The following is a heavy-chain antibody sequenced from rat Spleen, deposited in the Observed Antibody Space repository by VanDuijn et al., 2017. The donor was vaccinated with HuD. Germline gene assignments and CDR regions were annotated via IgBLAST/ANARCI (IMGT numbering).Heavy chain of an antibody. CDR2: ISYEGSDT. CDR1: GYTFSNYD. J-gene: IGHJ3*01. D-gene: IGHD1-12*02. V-gene: IGHV5-20*01. CDR3: TTDPYYYDGTYYYGDY. Sequence: EVQLVESGGGLVQPGRSMKLSCAASGYTFSNYDMAWVRQAPTKGLEWVASISYEGSDTYYGDSVKGRFTISRDNAKSSLYLQMDSLRSEDTATYYCTTDPYYYDGTYYYGDYWGQGTLVTVSS.